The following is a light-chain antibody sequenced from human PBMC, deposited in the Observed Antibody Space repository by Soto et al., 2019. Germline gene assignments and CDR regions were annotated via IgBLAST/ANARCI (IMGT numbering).Light chain of an antibody. CDR2: DAS. Sequence: DIPMTQSPSSLSASVGDRVTITCQASQDISNYLNWYQQKSGKAPNLLIYDASDLEPGVPSRLSGSGSGTNFSFTISSLQPEDIGTYYCQQYNNVPYTFGQGTKLEIK. CDR3: QQYNNVPYT. V-gene: IGKV1-33*01. CDR1: QDISNY. J-gene: IGKJ2*01.